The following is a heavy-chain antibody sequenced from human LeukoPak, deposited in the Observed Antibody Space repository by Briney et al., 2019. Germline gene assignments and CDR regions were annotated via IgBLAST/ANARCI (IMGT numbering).Heavy chain of an antibody. Sequence: PSETLSLTCTVSGGSISSYYWSWIRQPPGKGLEWIGYIYYSGSTNYNPSLKSRVTISVDTSKNQFSLKLSSVTAADTAVYYCARGLPGITIFGVVPQMYYYYMDVWGKGTTVTVSS. J-gene: IGHJ6*03. V-gene: IGHV4-59*01. CDR1: GGSISSYY. CDR3: ARGLPGITIFGVVPQMYYYYMDV. D-gene: IGHD3-3*01. CDR2: IYYSGST.